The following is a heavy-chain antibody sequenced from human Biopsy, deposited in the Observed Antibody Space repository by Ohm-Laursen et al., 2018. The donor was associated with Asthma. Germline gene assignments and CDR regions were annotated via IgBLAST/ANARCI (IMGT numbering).Heavy chain of an antibody. CDR2: INSVFGTT. V-gene: IGHV1-69*13. CDR1: GGTFNAYV. CDR3: ARKAGSCISRTCYSLDF. J-gene: IGHJ4*02. D-gene: IGHD2-2*01. Sequence: SVKVSCKPLGGTFNAYVIGWVRQAPGQGLEWMGGINSVFGTTTYPQKFQDRVTITADDSTSTVYMELSSLRSGDTAVYYCARKAGSCISRTCYSLDFWGQGTLVTVSS.